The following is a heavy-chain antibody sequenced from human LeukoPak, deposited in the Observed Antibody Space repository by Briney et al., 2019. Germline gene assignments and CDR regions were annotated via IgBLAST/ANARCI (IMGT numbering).Heavy chain of an antibody. CDR3: ARDWVTTTGLKYYYYMDV. Sequence: GGSLRLSCAASGFTFSSYSMNWVRQAPGKGLEWVSSISSSSGYIYYAESVKGRFTISRHNDKNSLYLQMDSLRAEDTAVYYCARDWVTTTGLKYYYYMDVWGKGTTVTVSS. D-gene: IGHD1-1*01. CDR2: ISSSSGYI. CDR1: GFTFSSYS. V-gene: IGHV3-21*01. J-gene: IGHJ6*03.